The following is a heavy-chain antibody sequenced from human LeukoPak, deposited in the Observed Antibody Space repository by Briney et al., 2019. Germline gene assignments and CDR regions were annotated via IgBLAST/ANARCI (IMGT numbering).Heavy chain of an antibody. D-gene: IGHD5-24*01. V-gene: IGHV3-30*19. CDR3: ASGEDGYNQFDY. J-gene: IGHJ4*02. CDR1: GFTFSSYG. CDR2: ISYDGSNK. Sequence: GRSLRLSCAASGFTFSSYGMHWVRQAPGKGLEWVAVISYDGSNKYYADSVKGRFTISRDNSKNTLNLQMNSLRAEDTAVYYCASGEDGYNQFDYWGQGTLVTVSS.